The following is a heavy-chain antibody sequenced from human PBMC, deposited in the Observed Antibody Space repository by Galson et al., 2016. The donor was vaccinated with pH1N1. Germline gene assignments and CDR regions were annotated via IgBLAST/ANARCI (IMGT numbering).Heavy chain of an antibody. CDR1: GGSISSSSYY. D-gene: IGHD3-10*01. Sequence: ETLSLTCTVSGGSISSSSYYWGWIRQPPGKGLEWIGSIYYSGSTYYTASLKGRVTIYVDTSKNQFSLRLSSVTAADTAVYFCARDRVALTGIFDYWGQGALVTVSS. CDR3: ARDRVALTGIFDY. CDR2: IYYSGST. J-gene: IGHJ4*02. V-gene: IGHV4-39*07.